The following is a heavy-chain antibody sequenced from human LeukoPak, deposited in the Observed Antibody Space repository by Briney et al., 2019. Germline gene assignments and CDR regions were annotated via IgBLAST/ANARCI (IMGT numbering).Heavy chain of an antibody. CDR1: GFIVSTNY. V-gene: IGHV3-53*01. D-gene: IGHD2-2*01. Sequence: GGSLRLSCAASGFIVSTNYMSWVRQAPGKGLEWVSVIYSGGTTYYADSVKGRFTTSRDNSKNTLYLQMNSLRAEDTAVYFCARHRTTSPLSTSPFNYWGQGTLVTVSS. J-gene: IGHJ4*02. CDR2: IYSGGTT. CDR3: ARHRTTSPLSTSPFNY.